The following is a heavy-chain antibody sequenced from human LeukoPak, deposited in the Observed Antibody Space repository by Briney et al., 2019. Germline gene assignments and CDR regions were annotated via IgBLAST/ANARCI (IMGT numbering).Heavy chain of an antibody. D-gene: IGHD3-16*02. CDR1: GGTFSSSA. CDR3: ARDQIHDYVWGSYRPFDY. Sequence: SVKVSCKASGGTFSSSAISWVRQTPGQGLEWMGGIIPIFGTPNYAQKLQGRVTMTTDTSTSTAYMELRSLRSDDTAVYYCARDQIHDYVWGSYRPFDYWGQGTLVTVSS. CDR2: IIPIFGTP. V-gene: IGHV1-69*05. J-gene: IGHJ4*02.